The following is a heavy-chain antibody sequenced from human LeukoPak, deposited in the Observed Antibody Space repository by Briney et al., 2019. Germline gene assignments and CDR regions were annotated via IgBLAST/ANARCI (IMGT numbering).Heavy chain of an antibody. Sequence: SETLSLTCAVYGGSFSGYYWSWIRQPPGKGLEWIGEINHSGSTNYNPSLKSRVTISVDTSKNQFSLKLSSVTAADTAVYYCARRKYSSSWLFDYWGQGTLVTVSS. CDR2: INHSGST. V-gene: IGHV4-34*01. D-gene: IGHD6-13*01. CDR3: ARRKYSSSWLFDY. CDR1: GGSFSGYY. J-gene: IGHJ4*02.